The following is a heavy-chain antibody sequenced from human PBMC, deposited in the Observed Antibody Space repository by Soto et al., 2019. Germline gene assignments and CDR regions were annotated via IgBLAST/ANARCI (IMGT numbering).Heavy chain of an antibody. Sequence: EVQLAESGGGLAQPGGPLTLSCAASGLTLRGYAMVWVRQAPGRGLEYFSGISSNGGGTYYAHSVQGRFTISRDNSKNTVYLQMGSLRPEDMAVYYCARRARPDFYYMDVWGKGTTVTVSS. V-gene: IGHV3-64*01. CDR2: ISSNGGGT. CDR1: GLTLRGYA. D-gene: IGHD6-6*01. CDR3: ARRARPDFYYMDV. J-gene: IGHJ6*03.